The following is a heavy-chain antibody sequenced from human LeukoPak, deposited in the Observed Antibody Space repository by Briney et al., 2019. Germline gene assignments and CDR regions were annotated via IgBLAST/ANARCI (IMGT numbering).Heavy chain of an antibody. CDR3: AKDPASDIAAAAGVRFDP. CDR1: GFTFSSYA. Sequence: GGSLRLSCAASGFTFSSYAMSWVRQAPGKGLEWVSAISGSGGSTYYADSVKGRFTIPRDNSKNTLYLQMNSLRAEDTAVYYCAKDPASDIAAAAGVRFDPWGQGTLVTVSS. J-gene: IGHJ5*02. D-gene: IGHD6-13*01. V-gene: IGHV3-23*01. CDR2: ISGSGGST.